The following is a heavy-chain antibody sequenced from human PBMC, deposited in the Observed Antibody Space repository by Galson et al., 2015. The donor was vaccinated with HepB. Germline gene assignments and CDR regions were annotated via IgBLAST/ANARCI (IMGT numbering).Heavy chain of an antibody. CDR2: IDWDEDK. D-gene: IGHD6-13*01. V-gene: IGHV2-70*01. CDR3: ARIADGAAAAKWGFDS. CDR1: GFSLGTHGMC. J-gene: IGHJ4*02. Sequence: PALVKPTQTLTLTCTFSGFSLGTHGMCVSWLRQPPGKPLEWLALIDWDEDKYYSTSLKTRLTISKDTSKNQVVLTMTNLDPVDTATYYCARIADGAAAAKWGFDSWGQGTLVTVSS.